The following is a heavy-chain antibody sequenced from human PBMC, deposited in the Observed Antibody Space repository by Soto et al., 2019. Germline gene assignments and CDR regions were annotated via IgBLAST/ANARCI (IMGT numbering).Heavy chain of an antibody. CDR3: ARRKERSGPHYFDY. J-gene: IGHJ4*02. Sequence: ASVKVSCTASGYTFTTYDIHWVRQVTGQGLEWMGWMNPYNGNTGSTQKFQGRATMTRNTSISTVYMELTSLRSEDTAVYYCARRKERSGPHYFDYWGQGSLVTVSS. V-gene: IGHV1-8*01. D-gene: IGHD6-25*01. CDR2: MNPYNGNT. CDR1: GYTFTTYD.